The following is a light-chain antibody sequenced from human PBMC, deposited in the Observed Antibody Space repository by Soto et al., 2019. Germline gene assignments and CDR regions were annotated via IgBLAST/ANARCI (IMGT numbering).Light chain of an antibody. CDR3: QQYGYSPIT. CDR1: QSVSSY. J-gene: IGKJ5*01. Sequence: EIVLTQYPATLSLSPGERATLSCRASQSVSSYLAWYQQKPGQAPRLLIYGASSRATGIPDRFSGSGSGTEFTLTISSLQSEDFAVYYCQQYGYSPITFGQGTRLEI. V-gene: IGKV3-20*01. CDR2: GAS.